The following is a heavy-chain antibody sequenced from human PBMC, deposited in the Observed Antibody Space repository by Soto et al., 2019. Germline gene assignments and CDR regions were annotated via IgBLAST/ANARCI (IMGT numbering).Heavy chain of an antibody. D-gene: IGHD4-17*01. Sequence: ASVKVSCKASGYTFTGYYMHWVRQAPGQGLEWMGWINPNSGGTNYAQKFQGWVTMTRDTSISTAYMELSRLRSDDTAVYYCARSPYGDYGHFDYWGQGTLVTVSS. CDR2: INPNSGGT. CDR1: GYTFTGYY. CDR3: ARSPYGDYGHFDY. J-gene: IGHJ4*02. V-gene: IGHV1-2*04.